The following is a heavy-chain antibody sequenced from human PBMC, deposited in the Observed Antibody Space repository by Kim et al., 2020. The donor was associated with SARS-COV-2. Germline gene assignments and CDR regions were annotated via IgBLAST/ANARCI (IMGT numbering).Heavy chain of an antibody. D-gene: IGHD3-16*02. CDR3: AKPRGSYRDWFDP. V-gene: IGHV3-23*01. Sequence: YADSVKGRFTISRDNSKNTLYLQMNSLRAEDTAVYYCAKPRGSYRDWFDPWGQGTLVTVSS. J-gene: IGHJ5*02.